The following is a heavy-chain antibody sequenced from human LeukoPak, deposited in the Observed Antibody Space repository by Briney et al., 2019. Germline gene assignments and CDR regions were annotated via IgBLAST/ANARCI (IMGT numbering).Heavy chain of an antibody. CDR2: INWNGGST. D-gene: IGHD3-22*01. Sequence: RSGGSLRLSCAASGFTFDDYGMSWVRQAPGKGLDWVSGINWNGGSTGYADSVKGRFTISRDNAKNSLYLQMNSLRAEDTALYYCARDLYYYDSSGYSAWGQGTLVTVSS. V-gene: IGHV3-20*04. J-gene: IGHJ5*02. CDR1: GFTFDDYG. CDR3: ARDLYYYDSSGYSA.